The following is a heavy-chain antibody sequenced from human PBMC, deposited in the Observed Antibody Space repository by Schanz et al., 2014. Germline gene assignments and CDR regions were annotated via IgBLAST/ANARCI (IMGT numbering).Heavy chain of an antibody. CDR3: ANTLFPGWTPTFGN. D-gene: IGHD3-9*01. J-gene: IGHJ4*02. CDR2: ISGSGAST. Sequence: EVQLVQSGGGLVQPGGSLRLSCAASGFTFSSYWMHWVRQVPGKGLVGVSGISGSGASTYYADSVKVRFTISRDNSNIAVELQMNSVTPEDTSAYSGANTLFPGWTPTFGNWGRGTLVTVSS. V-gene: IGHV3-23*04. CDR1: GFTFSSYW.